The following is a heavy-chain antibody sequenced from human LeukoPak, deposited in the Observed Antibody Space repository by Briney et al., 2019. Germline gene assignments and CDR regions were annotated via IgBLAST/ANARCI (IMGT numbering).Heavy chain of an antibody. CDR3: ARAGDGYYYYYYMDV. V-gene: IGHV4-59*08. CDR1: NGSFSTYY. Sequence: SETLSLTCSVSNGSFSTYYWGWIRQPPGKRLEWIGYIFSSESSNTNYNPSLNGRVTISVDTSKNQFSLTLYSVTAADTAVYYCARAGDGYYYYYYMDVWGKGTTVTVSS. D-gene: IGHD5-24*01. J-gene: IGHJ6*03. CDR2: IFSSESSNT.